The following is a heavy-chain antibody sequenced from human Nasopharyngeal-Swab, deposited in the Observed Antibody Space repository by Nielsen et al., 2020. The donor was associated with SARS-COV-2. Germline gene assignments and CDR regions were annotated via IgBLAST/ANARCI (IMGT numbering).Heavy chain of an antibody. CDR2: INTYTGNP. Sequence: ASVKVSCKASGYTFTSYAMNWVRQAPGQGLEWMGWINTYTGNPTYAQGFTGRFVFSLDTSVSTAYLQISSLKAEDTAVYYCWSSTAARVLYWGQGTLVTVSS. D-gene: IGHD6-6*01. CDR1: GYTFTSYA. V-gene: IGHV7-4-1*02. CDR3: WSSTAARVLY. J-gene: IGHJ4*02.